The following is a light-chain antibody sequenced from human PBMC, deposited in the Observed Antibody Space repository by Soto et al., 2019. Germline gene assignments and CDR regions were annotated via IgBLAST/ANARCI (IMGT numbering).Light chain of an antibody. CDR1: QSVSSSY. Sequence: DIVLTQYPGTLSLSPGERAALSCSSSQSVSSSYLAWYQQKPGQAPRLLIYGASNRATGIADRFSGSGSGTDFTLTISRLEPEDFAVYYCQQYDNSPLTFGGGTKVDIK. CDR2: GAS. V-gene: IGKV3-20*01. CDR3: QQYDNSPLT. J-gene: IGKJ4*01.